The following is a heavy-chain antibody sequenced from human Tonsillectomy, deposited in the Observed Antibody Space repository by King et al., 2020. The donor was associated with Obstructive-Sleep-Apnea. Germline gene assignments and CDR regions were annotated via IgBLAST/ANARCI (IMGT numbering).Heavy chain of an antibody. Sequence: VQLQESGPGLVKPSQTLSLTCTVSGASISSGGYYWSWIRQHPGKGLEWIGYIFYSGTTYYIPSLKSRLTISLDTSKNQFSLKLSSVTAADTAVYYCARRRKYYDSSDYYGEGIAPWGQGTLVTVSS. V-gene: IGHV4-31*03. D-gene: IGHD3-22*01. CDR2: IFYSGTT. CDR3: ARRRKYYDSSDYYGEGIAP. J-gene: IGHJ5*02. CDR1: GASISSGGYY.